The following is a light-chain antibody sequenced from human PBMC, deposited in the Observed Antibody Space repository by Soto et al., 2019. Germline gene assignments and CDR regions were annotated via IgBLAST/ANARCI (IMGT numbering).Light chain of an antibody. CDR2: DVN. CDR1: SNDIGAYNY. V-gene: IGLV2-11*01. Sequence: QSALTQPRSVSGSPGQSVTISCTGTSNDIGAYNYVSWYQQHPARAPKVMIYDVNKRPSGVPDRFSGSKSANTASLTIFGLQAEDEADYYCCSYAPSYTFVFGTGTKVTVL. CDR3: CSYAPSYTFV. J-gene: IGLJ1*01.